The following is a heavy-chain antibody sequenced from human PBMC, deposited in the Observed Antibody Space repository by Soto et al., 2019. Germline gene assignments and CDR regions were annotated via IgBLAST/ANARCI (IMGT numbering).Heavy chain of an antibody. Sequence: PSETLSLTCGVYGGSFRNYYWIWVRQPPGKGLEWIGEVNHSGEATYNPSLQSRITISLDTSNNQFSLKMTSVTAADTAMYFCTPAERFPRSCFDPWGQGTQVTVSS. CDR3: TPAERFPRSCFDP. V-gene: IGHV4-34*01. J-gene: IGHJ5*02. CDR1: GGSFRNYY. CDR2: VNHSGEA. D-gene: IGHD3-10*01.